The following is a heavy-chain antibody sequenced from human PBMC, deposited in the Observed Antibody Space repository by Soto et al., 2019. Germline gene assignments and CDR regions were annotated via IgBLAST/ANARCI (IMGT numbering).Heavy chain of an antibody. D-gene: IGHD5-18*01. V-gene: IGHV1-24*01. CDR3: ATHLGYSYGPDAFDI. Sequence: VASVKVSCKVSGYTLTELSMHWVRQAPGKGLEWMGGFDPEDGETIYAQKFQGRVTMTEDTSTDTAYMELSSLRSEDTAVYYCATHLGYSYGPDAFDIWGQGTMVTVSS. CDR1: GYTLTELS. J-gene: IGHJ3*02. CDR2: FDPEDGET.